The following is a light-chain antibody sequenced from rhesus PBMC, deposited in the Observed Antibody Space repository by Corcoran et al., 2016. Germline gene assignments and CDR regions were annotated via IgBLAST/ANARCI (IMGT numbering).Light chain of an antibody. V-gene: IGKV1-22*01. CDR3: QQYSSRPYS. J-gene: IGKJ2*01. Sequence: DIQMTQSPSSLSASVGDTVTITCRASQGISSWLAWYQQKPGKAPKLLIYKASSLQSGVPSRVSGSGSGTDFTLTISSLQSEDFATYYCQQYSSRPYSVGQGTKVEIK. CDR1: QGISSW. CDR2: KAS.